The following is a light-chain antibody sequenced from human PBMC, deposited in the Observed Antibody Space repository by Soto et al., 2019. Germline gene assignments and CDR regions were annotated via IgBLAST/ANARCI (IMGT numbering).Light chain of an antibody. CDR2: GAS. V-gene: IGKV3-20*01. J-gene: IGKJ1*01. CDR1: QSVSSRY. Sequence: EIVLTQSPATLSLSPGERATLSCRASQSVSSRYLAWYQHKLGQAPRLLIYGASNRAIGTADRFSGSGSGTDFTLTISRLEPEDFAVYYCQQYGRSRTFGQGTKVDI. CDR3: QQYGRSRT.